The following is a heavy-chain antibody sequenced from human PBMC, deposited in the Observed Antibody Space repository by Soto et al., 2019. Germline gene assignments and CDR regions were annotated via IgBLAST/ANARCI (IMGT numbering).Heavy chain of an antibody. D-gene: IGHD2-21*02. CDR1: GFVFRNYA. CDR3: AKANTGDCGRDCSSGYFDY. J-gene: IGHJ4*02. CDR2: ISYDESNK. Sequence: WSLRLSCVASGFVFRNYAMHWVRQAPGKGLEWVASISYDESNKHYGDSVRGRFTISRDNSKNTLFLQTNTLRDNDTTIYYCAKANTGDCGRDCSSGYFDYWGQGVLVTVSS. V-gene: IGHV3-30*18.